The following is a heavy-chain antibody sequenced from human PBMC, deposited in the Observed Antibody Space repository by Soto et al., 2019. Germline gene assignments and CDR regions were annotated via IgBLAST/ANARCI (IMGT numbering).Heavy chain of an antibody. CDR2: ISGSGGST. Sequence: GGSLSLSCAASVFTFSSYAMSWVRQAPGKGLEWVSAISGSGGSTYYADSVKGRFTISRDNSKNTLYLQMNSLRAEGTAVYYCAKDESGTTVYWGQGTLVTVSS. CDR1: VFTFSSYA. J-gene: IGHJ4*02. V-gene: IGHV3-23*01. D-gene: IGHD1-26*01. CDR3: AKDESGTTVY.